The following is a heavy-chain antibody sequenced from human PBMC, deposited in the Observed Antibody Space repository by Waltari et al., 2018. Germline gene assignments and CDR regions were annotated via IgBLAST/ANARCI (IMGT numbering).Heavy chain of an antibody. J-gene: IGHJ4*02. CDR3: AREVLYYYDSSGYYGYFDY. V-gene: IGHV4-59*01. D-gene: IGHD3-22*01. CDR2: IYYSGST. CDR1: GGSISSYY. Sequence: QVQLQESGPGLVKPSETLSLTCTVSGGSISSYYWSWIRQPPGKGLEWIGYIYYSGSTNYNPALRGGVTISVDTSKNQFSLKLSSVTAADTAVYYCAREVLYYYDSSGYYGYFDYWGQGTLVTVSS.